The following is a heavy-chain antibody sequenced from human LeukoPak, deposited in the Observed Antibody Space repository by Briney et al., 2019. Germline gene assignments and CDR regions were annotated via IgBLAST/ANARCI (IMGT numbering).Heavy chain of an antibody. J-gene: IGHJ4*02. CDR3: ARGPKFGESTENDIDY. CDR2: ISSSGSTI. V-gene: IGHV3-11*04. Sequence: PGGSLRLSCAASGFTFSDYYMSWIRQAPGKGLEWVSYISSSGSTIYYADSVKGRFTISRDNAKNSLYLQMNSLRAEDTAVYYCARGPKFGESTENDIDYWGQGTLVTVSS. D-gene: IGHD3-10*01. CDR1: GFTFSDYY.